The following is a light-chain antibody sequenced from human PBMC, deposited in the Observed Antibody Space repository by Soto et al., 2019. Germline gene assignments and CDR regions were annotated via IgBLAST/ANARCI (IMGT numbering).Light chain of an antibody. CDR1: SSNVGGYND. CDR3: SSYTSSNTLV. Sequence: QSALTQPAAVSGSPGQAITISCTGISSNVGGYNDVSWYQHHPGTAPKLMIYDVNNRPSGVSNRFSASKSGTTASLTISGLQADDEADYYCSSYTSSNTLVFGGGTKLTVL. J-gene: IGLJ2*01. CDR2: DVN. V-gene: IGLV2-14*01.